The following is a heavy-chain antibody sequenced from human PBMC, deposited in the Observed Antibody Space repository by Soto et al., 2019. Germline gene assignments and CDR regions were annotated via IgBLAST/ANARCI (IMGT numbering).Heavy chain of an antibody. CDR3: ARGSDILTGYPKITFDY. CDR2: INHSGST. CDR1: GGSFSGYY. V-gene: IGHV4-34*01. D-gene: IGHD3-9*01. J-gene: IGHJ4*02. Sequence: ETLSLTCAVYGGSFSGYYWSWIRQPPGKGLEWIGEINHSGSTNYNPSLKSRVTISVDTSKNQFSLKLSSVTAADTAVYYCARGSDILTGYPKITFDYWGQGTLVTVSS.